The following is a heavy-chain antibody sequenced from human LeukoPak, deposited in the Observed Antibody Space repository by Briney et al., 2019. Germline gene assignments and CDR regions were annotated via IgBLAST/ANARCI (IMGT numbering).Heavy chain of an antibody. D-gene: IGHD3-3*01. Sequence: KTSETLSLTCTVSGGSISSGSYYWSWNRQPAGKGLEWIGRIYTSGSTNYNPSLKSRVTISVDTSKNQFSLKLSSVTAADTAVYYCARARMRAGFWSGYYGYWGQGTLVTVSS. CDR2: IYTSGST. CDR3: ARARMRAGFWSGYYGY. CDR1: GGSISSGSYY. V-gene: IGHV4-61*02. J-gene: IGHJ4*02.